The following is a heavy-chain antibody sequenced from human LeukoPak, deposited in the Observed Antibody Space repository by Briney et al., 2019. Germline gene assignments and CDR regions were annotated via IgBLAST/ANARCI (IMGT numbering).Heavy chain of an antibody. D-gene: IGHD2/OR15-2a*01. Sequence: GGSLRLSCAASGFTFSTYSMSWVRQAPGKGLEWVSAIRSNGENTYYADSVRGRFTISRDNSRGTLSLQMNSLRADDTAVYFCAILSWDGRGSFYWGQGTLVSVFS. J-gene: IGHJ4*02. CDR3: AILSWDGRGSFY. CDR1: GFTFSTYS. CDR2: IRSNGENT. V-gene: IGHV3-23*01.